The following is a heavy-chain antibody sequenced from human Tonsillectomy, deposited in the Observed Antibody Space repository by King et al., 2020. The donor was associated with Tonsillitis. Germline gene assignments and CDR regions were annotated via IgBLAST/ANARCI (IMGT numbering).Heavy chain of an antibody. V-gene: IGHV4-61*08. J-gene: IGHJ4*02. CDR2: IYYSGST. D-gene: IGHD3-10*01. CDR3: ARNYGSESYDFDY. Sequence: VQLQESGPGLVKPSETLSLTCTVSGGSVSSGDFYWSWIRQPPGKGLEWIGYIYYSGSTNYNPSLKSRVTISVDTSKNQFSLKLSSVTAADTAVYYCARNYGSESYDFDYWGQGTLVTVSS. CDR1: GGSVSSGDFY.